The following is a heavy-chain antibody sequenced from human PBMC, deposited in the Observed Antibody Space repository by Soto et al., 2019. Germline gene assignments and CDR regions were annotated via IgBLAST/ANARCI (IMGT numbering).Heavy chain of an antibody. V-gene: IGHV4-30-4*01. D-gene: IGHD4-17*01. J-gene: IGHJ6*02. CDR1: GGSISSGDYY. Sequence: SETLSLTCTVSGGSISSGDYYWSWIRQPPGKCLEWIGYIYYSGSTYYNPSLKSRVTISVDTSKNQFSLKLSSVTAADTAVYYCASRTDSYYYGMDGWGQGTTVIVSS. CDR3: ASRTDSYYYGMDG. CDR2: IYYSGST.